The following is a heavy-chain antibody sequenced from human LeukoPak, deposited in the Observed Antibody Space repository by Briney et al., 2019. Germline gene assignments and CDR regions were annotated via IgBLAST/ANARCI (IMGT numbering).Heavy chain of an antibody. Sequence: PGGSLRLSCAASGFTFSSYSMNWVRQAPGKGLEWVSYISSSSSTIYYADSVKGRFTISRDNAKNSLYLQMNSLRAEDTAVYYCAREENDYGDYGGAFDIWGQGTMVTVSS. CDR2: ISSSSSTI. CDR3: AREENDYGDYGGAFDI. V-gene: IGHV3-48*01. J-gene: IGHJ3*02. D-gene: IGHD4-17*01. CDR1: GFTFSSYS.